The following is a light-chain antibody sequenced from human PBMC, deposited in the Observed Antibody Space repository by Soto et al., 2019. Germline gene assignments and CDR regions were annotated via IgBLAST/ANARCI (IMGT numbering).Light chain of an antibody. CDR2: GAS. J-gene: IGKJ1*01. CDR3: QQGGRSRT. V-gene: IGKV3-20*01. CDR1: QSVSSSY. Sequence: EIVLPQSPGTLSLSPGERATLSCRASQSVSSSYLAWYQQKPGQAPRLLIYGASSRATGIPDRFSGSGSGTDFTLTISRLAPEDFAVYDCQQGGRSRTLGQGAKVDIK.